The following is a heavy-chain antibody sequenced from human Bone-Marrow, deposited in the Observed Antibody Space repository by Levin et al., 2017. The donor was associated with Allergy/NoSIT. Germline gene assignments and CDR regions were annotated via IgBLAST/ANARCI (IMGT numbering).Heavy chain of an antibody. D-gene: IGHD4-23*01. Sequence: GGSLRLSCAASGFTFSSYEMNWVRQAPGKGLEWLSYISTSGSAIYYAESVKGRFTISRDNAKNSVYFQMNSLRAEDTAVYYCARLETLYYYYMDVWGKGTTVTVSS. V-gene: IGHV3-48*03. CDR2: ISTSGSAI. CDR1: GFTFSSYE. CDR3: ARLETLYYYYMDV. J-gene: IGHJ6*03.